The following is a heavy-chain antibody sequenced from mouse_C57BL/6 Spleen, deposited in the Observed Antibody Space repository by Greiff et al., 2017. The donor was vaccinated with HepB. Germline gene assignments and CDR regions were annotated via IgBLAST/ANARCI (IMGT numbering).Heavy chain of an antibody. J-gene: IGHJ4*01. CDR3: TRDEGVGAMDY. CDR1: GFTFSSYA. CDR2: ISSGGDYI. Sequence: EVKVEESGEGLVKPGGSLKLSCAASGFTFSSYAMSWVRQTPEKRLEWVAYISSGGDYIYYADTVKGRFTISRDNARNTLYLQMSSLKSEDTAMYYCTRDEGVGAMDYWGQGTSVTVSS. V-gene: IGHV5-9-1*02. D-gene: IGHD1-1*02.